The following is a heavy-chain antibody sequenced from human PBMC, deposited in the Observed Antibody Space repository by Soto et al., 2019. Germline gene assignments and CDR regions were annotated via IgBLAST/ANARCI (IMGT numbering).Heavy chain of an antibody. CDR2: LSGSGGST. Sequence: GGSLRLSCAASGFTFSNYAMSWVRQAPGKGLEWVSTLSGSGGSTYYADSVKGRFTISRDNSKNTLYLQMNSLRAEDTAVYYCAKEGHTYYYDSSGPYWGQGTLVTSPQ. J-gene: IGHJ4*02. V-gene: IGHV3-23*01. D-gene: IGHD3-22*01. CDR1: GFTFSNYA. CDR3: AKEGHTYYYDSSGPY.